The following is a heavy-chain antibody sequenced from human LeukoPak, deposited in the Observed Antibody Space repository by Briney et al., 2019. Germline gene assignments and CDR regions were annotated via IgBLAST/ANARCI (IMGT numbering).Heavy chain of an antibody. CDR3: ARTGRHYYGSGKNLTPWPAGMDV. CDR1: GDSISDYY. D-gene: IGHD3-10*01. J-gene: IGHJ6*02. CDR2: SGST. Sequence: SETLSLTCSVSGDSISDYYWAWIRQPPGKGLEWIGYSGSTKYDPSLKSRVSISVDTSKSQFSLTLRSVTAADTAIYDCARTGRHYYGSGKNLTPWPAGMDVWGQGTTVCVS. V-gene: IGHV4-59*01.